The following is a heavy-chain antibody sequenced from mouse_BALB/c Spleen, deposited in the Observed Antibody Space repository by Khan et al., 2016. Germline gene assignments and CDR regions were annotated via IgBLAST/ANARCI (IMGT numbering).Heavy chain of an antibody. CDR2: ISSGSSTM. CDR1: GFTFSSFG. Sequence: EVELVESGGGLVQPGGSRKLSCAASGFTFSSFGMHWVRQAPEKGLEWVAYISSGSSTMYYADTVKGRFTISRDNPKNTLFLQMTSVRSEDTAMAYCASDGSSYVFYAMDYWGQGTSVTVSS. V-gene: IGHV5-17*02. J-gene: IGHJ4*01. CDR3: ASDGSSYVFYAMDY. D-gene: IGHD1-1*01.